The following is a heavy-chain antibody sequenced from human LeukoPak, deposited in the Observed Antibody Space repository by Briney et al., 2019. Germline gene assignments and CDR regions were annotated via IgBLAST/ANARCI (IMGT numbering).Heavy chain of an antibody. CDR2: INPNSGGT. J-gene: IGHJ4*02. CDR3: ARADGGFAHDY. D-gene: IGHD3-16*01. Sequence: GASVKVSCKASGYTFTSCGISWVRQAPGQGLEWMGWINPNSGGTNYAQKFQGRVTMTRDTSISTAYMELSRLRSDDTAVYYCARADGGFAHDYWGQGTLVTVSS. CDR1: GYTFTSCG. V-gene: IGHV1-2*02.